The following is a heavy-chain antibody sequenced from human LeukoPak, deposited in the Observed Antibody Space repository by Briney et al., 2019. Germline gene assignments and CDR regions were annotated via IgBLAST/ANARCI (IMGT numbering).Heavy chain of an antibody. CDR2: VYRSGST. J-gene: IGHJ4*02. Sequence: PSETLSLTCVVSGYSISSGYHWGWIRQPPGEGLEWIGSVYRSGSTYYNPSLKSRVTISVDTSKNQFSLKLSSVTAADTAVYYCARAFGGDWGSYREFDYWGQGTLVTVSS. D-gene: IGHD3-16*02. V-gene: IGHV4-38-2*01. CDR3: ARAFGGDWGSYREFDY. CDR1: GYSISSGYH.